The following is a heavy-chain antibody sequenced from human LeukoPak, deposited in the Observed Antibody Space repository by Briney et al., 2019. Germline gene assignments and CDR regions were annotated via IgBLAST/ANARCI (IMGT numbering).Heavy chain of an antibody. CDR2: IYYSGST. Sequence: PSETLSLTCTVSGGSISSSSYYWGWIRQPPGKGLEWIGYIYYSGSTNYNPSLKSRVTISVDTSKNQFSLKLSSVTAADTAVYYCARVVVGATAFDYWGQGTLVTVSS. CDR1: GGSISSSSYY. D-gene: IGHD1-26*01. CDR3: ARVVVGATAFDY. J-gene: IGHJ4*02. V-gene: IGHV4-61*05.